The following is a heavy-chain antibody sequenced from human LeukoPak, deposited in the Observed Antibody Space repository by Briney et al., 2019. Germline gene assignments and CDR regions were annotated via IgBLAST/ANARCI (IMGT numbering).Heavy chain of an antibody. CDR3: ARDGGLNTNFDC. Sequence: PGGSLRLSCAASGFTFRNYWMGWVRQAPGKGLEWVAHTKPDGSAEYYADSVRGRFTTSRDNANNFLYLQMNRLRAEDTAVYYCARDGGLNTNFDCWGQGTLVTVSA. V-gene: IGHV3-7*01. CDR2: TKPDGSAE. J-gene: IGHJ4*02. CDR1: GFTFRNYW. D-gene: IGHD2-15*01.